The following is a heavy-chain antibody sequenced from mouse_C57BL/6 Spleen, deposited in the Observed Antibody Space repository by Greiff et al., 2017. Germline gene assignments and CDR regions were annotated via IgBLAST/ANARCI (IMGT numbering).Heavy chain of an antibody. V-gene: IGHV5-9*01. CDR2: ISGGGGNT. J-gene: IGHJ4*01. CDR3: ARPDAMDY. CDR1: GFTFSSYT. Sequence: EVMLVESGGGLVKPGGSLKLSCAASGFTFSSYTMSWVRQTPEKRLEWVATISGGGGNTYYPDSVKGRFTISRDNSKNTLYLQMSSLRSEDTALYYCARPDAMDYGGQGTSVTVSS.